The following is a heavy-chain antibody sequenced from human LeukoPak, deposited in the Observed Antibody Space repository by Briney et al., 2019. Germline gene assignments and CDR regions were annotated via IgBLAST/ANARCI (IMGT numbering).Heavy chain of an antibody. CDR2: IYYSGST. CDR1: GGSISSYY. D-gene: IGHD3-16*02. CDR3: ARGEYVWGSYRYAYFDY. Sequence: PSETLSLTCTVSGGSISSYYWSWIRQPPGKGLEWIGYIYYSGSTNYNPSLKSRVTISVDTSKNQFSLKLSSVTAADTAVYYCARGEYVWGSYRYAYFDYWGQGTLVTVSS. J-gene: IGHJ4*02. V-gene: IGHV4-59*12.